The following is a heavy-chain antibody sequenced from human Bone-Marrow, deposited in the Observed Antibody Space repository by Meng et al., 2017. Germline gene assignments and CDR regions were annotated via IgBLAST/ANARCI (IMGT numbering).Heavy chain of an antibody. CDR1: GGSFSDYY. CDR2: INHSGST. D-gene: IGHD4-11*01. Sequence: VQLLPWGAGLLKPSETLSLTCVVSGGSFSDYYWSWIRQPPGKGLEWIGEINHSGSTNYNPSLESRATISVDTSQNNLSLKLSSVTAADSAVYYCARGPTTMAHDFDYWGQGTLVTVSS. V-gene: IGHV4-34*01. CDR3: ARGPTTMAHDFDY. J-gene: IGHJ4*02.